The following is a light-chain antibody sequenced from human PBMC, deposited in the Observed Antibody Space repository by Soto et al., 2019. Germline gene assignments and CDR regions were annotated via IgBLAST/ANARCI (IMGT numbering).Light chain of an antibody. CDR1: SSDIGGYNY. V-gene: IGLV2-8*01. J-gene: IGLJ1*01. CDR3: SSYAGSNNPYV. CDR2: EVS. Sequence: QSVLTQPPSASGSPGQSVTISCTGTSSDIGGYNYVSWYQQYPGKAPKLMIYEVSKRPSGVPDRFSGSKSGNTASLTVSGLQPEDEADYYCSSYAGSNNPYVFGTGTKLTVL.